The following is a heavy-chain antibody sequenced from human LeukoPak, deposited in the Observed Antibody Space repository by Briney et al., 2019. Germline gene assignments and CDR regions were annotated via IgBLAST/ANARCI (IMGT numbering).Heavy chain of an antibody. Sequence: EASETLSLTCAVSGGSISSSNWWSWVRQPPGKGLEWIGEIYHSGSTNYNPSLKSRVTISVDTSKNQFSLKLSSVTAADTAVYYCARVLSVWGSYRYSHAFDIWGQGTMVTISS. V-gene: IGHV4-4*02. J-gene: IGHJ3*02. CDR2: IYHSGST. D-gene: IGHD3-16*02. CDR3: ARVLSVWGSYRYSHAFDI. CDR1: GGSISSSNW.